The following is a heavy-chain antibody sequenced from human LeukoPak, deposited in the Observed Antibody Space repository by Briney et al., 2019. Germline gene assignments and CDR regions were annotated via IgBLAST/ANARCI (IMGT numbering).Heavy chain of an antibody. Sequence: PSETLSLTCTVSGVSISSSSYYWGWIRQPPGKGLEWIGSIHYSGSTYYNPSLKSRVTISVDTSKNQFSLKVNSVTAADTAVYYCARGEFWGQGTLVTVS. D-gene: IGHD3-10*01. CDR1: GVSISSSSYY. V-gene: IGHV4-39*01. CDR3: ARGEF. J-gene: IGHJ4*02. CDR2: IHYSGST.